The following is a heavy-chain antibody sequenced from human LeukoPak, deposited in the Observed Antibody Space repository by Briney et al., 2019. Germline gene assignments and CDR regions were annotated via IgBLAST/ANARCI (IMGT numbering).Heavy chain of an antibody. V-gene: IGHV3-48*01. D-gene: IGHD4-17*01. J-gene: IGHJ4*02. CDR1: GFTFSTYS. CDR2: ISDSSRKI. CDR3: ARGPYCDYIDAFDY. Sequence: GGSLRLSCAASGFTFSTYSMNWVRQAPGKGLEWVSYISDSSRKIYYADSVKGRFTISRDNAKNSLYLQMNSLRAEDTAVYYCARGPYCDYIDAFDYWGQGTLVTVSS.